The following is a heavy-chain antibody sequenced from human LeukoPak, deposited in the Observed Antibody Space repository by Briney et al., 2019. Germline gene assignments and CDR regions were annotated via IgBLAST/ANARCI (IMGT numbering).Heavy chain of an antibody. D-gene: IGHD3-3*01. V-gene: IGHV4-4*02. Sequence: PSETLSLTCAVSGGSISSSNWWSWVRQPPGKGLEWIGRIYTSGSTNYNPSLKSRVTISVETSRNQFSLKLSSVTAADTAVYYCAREVYDFWSGYPPAYYFDYWGQGTLVTVSS. J-gene: IGHJ4*02. CDR3: AREVYDFWSGYPPAYYFDY. CDR2: IYTSGST. CDR1: GGSISSSNW.